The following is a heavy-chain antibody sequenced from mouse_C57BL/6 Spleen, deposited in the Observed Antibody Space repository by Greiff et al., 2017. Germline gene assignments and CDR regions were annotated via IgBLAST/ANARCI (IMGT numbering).Heavy chain of an antibody. J-gene: IGHJ4*01. V-gene: IGHV1-55*01. Sequence: QVQLQQPGAELVKPGASVKMSCKASGYTFTSYWITWVKQRPGQGLEWIGDIYPGSGSTNYNEKFKSKATLTVDTSSSTAYMQLSSLTSEDSAVYYCARGVYYGSPIYAMDYWGQGTSVTVSS. CDR2: IYPGSGST. D-gene: IGHD1-1*01. CDR1: GYTFTSYW. CDR3: ARGVYYGSPIYAMDY.